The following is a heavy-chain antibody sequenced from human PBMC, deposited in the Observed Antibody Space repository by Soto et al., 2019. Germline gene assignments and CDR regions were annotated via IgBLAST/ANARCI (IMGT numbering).Heavy chain of an antibody. V-gene: IGHV4-59*08. CDR3: ARRWGAAVDY. J-gene: IGHJ4*02. D-gene: IGHD1-26*01. CDR1: GGSISSYC. Sequence: ASETLSLTCTVSGGSISSYCWSWIRQPPGKGLEWIGYIYYSGSTNYNPSLKSRVTISVDTSKNQFSLKLSSVTAADTAVYYCARRWGAAVDYWGQGTPVTSPQ. CDR2: IYYSGST.